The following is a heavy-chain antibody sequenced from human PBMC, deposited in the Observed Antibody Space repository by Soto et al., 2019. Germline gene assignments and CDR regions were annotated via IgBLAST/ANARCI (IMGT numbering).Heavy chain of an antibody. D-gene: IGHD3-22*01. Sequence: LQTLSLICAVLGDSIIGIYHWAWRRPSTGRGLVWIASIYHSGTTYYTPSLASRVTISVDTSENQFSLKLTSVTAADTAVYYCARNKMYYDDSGNYSLDGFDIWGQGTMVTVSS. J-gene: IGHJ3*02. V-gene: IGHV4-38-2*01. CDR1: GDSIIGIYH. CDR3: ARNKMYYDDSGNYSLDGFDI. CDR2: IYHSGTT.